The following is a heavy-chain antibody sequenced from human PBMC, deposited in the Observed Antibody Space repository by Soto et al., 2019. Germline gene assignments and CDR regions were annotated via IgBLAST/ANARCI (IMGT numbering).Heavy chain of an antibody. V-gene: IGHV4-59*08. Sequence: QVQLQESGPGLVKPSETLSLTCTVSGGTISSWYWSWIRQPPGKGLEWIGYIYYSGSTNCNPSLNGRVTISVDTSKNQFSRKLSSVTAADTAVYYCARRYGSAIDYWGQGTLVTVSS. J-gene: IGHJ4*02. CDR1: GGTISSWY. CDR2: IYYSGST. CDR3: ARRYGSAIDY. D-gene: IGHD1-26*01.